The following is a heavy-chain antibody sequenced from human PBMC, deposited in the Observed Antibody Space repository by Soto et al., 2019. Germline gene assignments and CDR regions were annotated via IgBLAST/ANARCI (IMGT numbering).Heavy chain of an antibody. CDR1: GYSLTNIW. CDR2: IDPGDSVT. V-gene: IGHV5-10-1*01. CDR3: ASGGDASGHHDFDV. D-gene: IGHD6-19*01. J-gene: IGHJ3*01. Sequence: GESPKISRKGSGYSLTNIWLHWVRQMPGKGPEWMGRIDPGDSVTNYNPSFQGHVTISADKSINTAYPQWSSLKATDTAMYYWASGGDASGHHDFDVWGLGTMVTVSS.